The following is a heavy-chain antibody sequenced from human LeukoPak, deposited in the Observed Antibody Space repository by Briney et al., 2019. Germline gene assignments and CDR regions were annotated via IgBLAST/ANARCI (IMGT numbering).Heavy chain of an antibody. V-gene: IGHV1-8*01. CDR1: GYTFTSYD. Sequence: ASVTVSCTASGYTFTSYDINWVRQATGQGLEWMGWMNPNSGNTGYAQKFQGRVTITRNTSISTAYMELSSLRSEDTAVYYCARGQGGCSSTSCYRFDPWGQGTLVTVSS. CDR2: MNPNSGNT. CDR3: ARGQGGCSSTSCYRFDP. D-gene: IGHD2-2*02. J-gene: IGHJ5*02.